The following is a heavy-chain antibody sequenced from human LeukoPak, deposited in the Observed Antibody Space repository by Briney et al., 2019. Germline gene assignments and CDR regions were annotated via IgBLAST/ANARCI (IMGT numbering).Heavy chain of an antibody. CDR2: ISWDGGST. D-gene: IGHD3-16*01. CDR3: AKGRGTYYYYGMDV. CDR1: GFTFDDYT. Sequence: GGSLRLSCAASGFTFDDYTMHLVRQAPGKGLEWVSLISWDGGSTYYADSVKGRFTISRDNSKNSLYLQMNSLRTEDTALYYCAKGRGTYYYYGMDVWGQGTTVTVSS. J-gene: IGHJ6*02. V-gene: IGHV3-43*01.